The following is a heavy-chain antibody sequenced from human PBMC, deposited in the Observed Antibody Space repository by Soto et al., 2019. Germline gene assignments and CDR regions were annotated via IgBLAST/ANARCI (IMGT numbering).Heavy chain of an antibody. D-gene: IGHD3-10*01. CDR1: GFTFSTYA. CDR2: LSGSGVTT. CDR3: AKQRAGYGSGSDTFYFDF. V-gene: IGHV3-23*01. Sequence: GGSLRLSCSTSGFTFSTYAMNWVRQAPGKGLEWVSALSGSGVTTYYADSVRGRFTISRDNSKNTLFLQMSSLRAEDTALYYCAKQRAGYGSGSDTFYFDFWGQGPLMTLSS. J-gene: IGHJ4*02.